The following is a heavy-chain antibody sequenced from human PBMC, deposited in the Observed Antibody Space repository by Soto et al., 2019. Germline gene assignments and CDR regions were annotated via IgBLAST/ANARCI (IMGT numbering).Heavy chain of an antibody. Sequence: SETLSLTCTVSGGSISSYYWSWIRQPPGKGLEWIGYIYYSGSTNYNPSLKSRVTISVDTSKNQFSLKLSSVTAADTAMYYCASSHGDYWGQGTLVTVSS. V-gene: IGHV4-59*01. CDR1: GGSISSYY. CDR2: IYYSGST. CDR3: ASSHGDY. J-gene: IGHJ4*02.